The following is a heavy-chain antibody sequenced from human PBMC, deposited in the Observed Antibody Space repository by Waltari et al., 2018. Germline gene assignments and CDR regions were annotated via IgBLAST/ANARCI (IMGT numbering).Heavy chain of an antibody. Sequence: QVQLEQSGAEVKKPGASMKVSCKVSGYALSELSMHWVRQAPGEGLEWMGGFNPEDGEIIYAQKFRGRVTMTEDTSTETVYMDLSSLRSEDMAVYYCARWDDYGGNGDYWGQGTLVTVSS. V-gene: IGHV1-24*01. CDR2: FNPEDGEI. J-gene: IGHJ4*02. CDR3: ARWDDYGGNGDY. CDR1: GYALSELS. D-gene: IGHD4-17*01.